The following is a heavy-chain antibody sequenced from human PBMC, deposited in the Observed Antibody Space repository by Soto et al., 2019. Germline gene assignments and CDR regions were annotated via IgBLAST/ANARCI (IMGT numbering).Heavy chain of an antibody. J-gene: IGHJ3*02. Sequence: SETLSLTCTVSGGSFSSYYWSWIRQPPGKGLEWIGYIYYSGSTNYNPSLKSRVTISVDTSKNQFSLKLSSVTAADTAVNYCARRITGTGDAFDIWGQGTMVTVSS. V-gene: IGHV4-59*08. D-gene: IGHD1-20*01. CDR1: GGSFSSYY. CDR2: IYYSGST. CDR3: ARRITGTGDAFDI.